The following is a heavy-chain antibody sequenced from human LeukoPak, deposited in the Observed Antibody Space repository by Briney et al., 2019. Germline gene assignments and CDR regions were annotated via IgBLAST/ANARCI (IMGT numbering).Heavy chain of an antibody. D-gene: IGHD3-22*01. CDR2: ISGSGGTA. V-gene: IGHV3-23*01. J-gene: IGHJ4*02. CDR1: GFTFSIYA. CDR3: AKKGYYDGSGYYMYYFDH. Sequence: GGSLRLSRAASGFTFSIYAMSWVRQAPGKGLEWVSAISGSGGTAYYADSVKGRFTISRDNSKNTLYLQMNSLRAEGTAVYYCAKKGYYDGSGYYMYYFDHWGQGTLVTVSS.